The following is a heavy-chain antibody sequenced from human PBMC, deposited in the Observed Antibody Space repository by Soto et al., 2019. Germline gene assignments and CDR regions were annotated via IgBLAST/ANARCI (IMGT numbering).Heavy chain of an antibody. J-gene: IGHJ6*02. V-gene: IGHV4-31*03. CDR1: GGSISSGGYY. CDR3: AREPAGDYGDYFAYYYYGMDV. D-gene: IGHD4-17*01. Sequence: SATLSFTCTVSGGSISSGGYYWSWIRQHTGKGLEWIGYIYYSGSTYYNPSLKSRVTISVDTSKNQFSLKLSSVTAADTAVYYCAREPAGDYGDYFAYYYYGMDVWGQGTTVTVSS. CDR2: IYYSGST.